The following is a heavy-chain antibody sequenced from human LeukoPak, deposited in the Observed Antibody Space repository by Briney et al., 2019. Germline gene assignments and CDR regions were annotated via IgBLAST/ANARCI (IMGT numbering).Heavy chain of an antibody. CDR2: IYYSGSS. D-gene: IGHD3-16*01. Sequence: PSETLSLTCTVSGGSISSSSYFWGWIRQPPEKGLEWIGSIYYSGSSYYNPSLKSRVTISVDTSKNQYSLRLSSVTAADTAVYYCARRSVGWVDYWGQGTLVTVSS. CDR1: GGSISSSSYF. J-gene: IGHJ4*02. CDR3: ARRSVGWVDY. V-gene: IGHV4-39*01.